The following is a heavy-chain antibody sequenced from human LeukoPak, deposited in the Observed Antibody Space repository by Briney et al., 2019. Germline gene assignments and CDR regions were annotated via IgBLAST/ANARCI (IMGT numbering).Heavy chain of an antibody. CDR3: ARDKVVGATALDY. J-gene: IGHJ4*02. V-gene: IGHV3-7*01. CDR2: IKQDGSEK. D-gene: IGHD1-26*01. CDR1: GFTFSSYW. Sequence: GGSLRLSGAASGFTFSSYWMSWVRQAPGHRLASVANIKQDGSEKYYVDSVKGRFTISRDNAKNSLYLQMNSLRAEDTAVYYCARDKVVGATALDYWGQGTLVTVSS.